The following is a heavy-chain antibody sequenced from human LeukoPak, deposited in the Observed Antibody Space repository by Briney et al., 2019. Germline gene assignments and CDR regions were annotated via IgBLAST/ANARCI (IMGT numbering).Heavy chain of an antibody. D-gene: IGHD2-8*02. CDR2: INHSGST. CDR1: GGSFSGYY. CDR3: ARGLYWRYYYYYMGV. Sequence: SETLSLTCAAYGGSFSGYYWSWIRQPPGKGLEWIGEINHSGSTNYNPSLKSRVTISVDTSKNQFSLKLSSVTAADTAVYYCARGLYWRYYYYYMGVWGKGTTVTVSS. J-gene: IGHJ6*03. V-gene: IGHV4-34*01.